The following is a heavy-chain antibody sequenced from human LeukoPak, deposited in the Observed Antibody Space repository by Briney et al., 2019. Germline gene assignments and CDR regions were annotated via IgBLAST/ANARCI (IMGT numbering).Heavy chain of an antibody. CDR2: IKSDGSRT. CDR1: GFTFSSYW. Sequence: GSLRLSCAASGFTFSSYWMHWVRQAPGKGLVWVSHIKSDGSRTNYADSVKGRFTISRDNAKNTVYLQMNSLRVEDTAVYYCGRGLRPVDYWGQGTLVTVSS. CDR3: GRGLRPVDY. V-gene: IGHV3-74*01. J-gene: IGHJ4*02.